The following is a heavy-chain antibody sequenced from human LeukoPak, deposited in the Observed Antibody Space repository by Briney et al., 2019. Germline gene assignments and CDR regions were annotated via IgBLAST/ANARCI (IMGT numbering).Heavy chain of an antibody. V-gene: IGHV3-48*02. Sequence: GGSLRLSCAASGFTFRSYSMNWVRQAPGKGLEWVSYITSGSSPIYYADSVKGRFTISRDNAKNSLYLQMNSLRDEDTAVYYCARRAYGDDSFDYWGQGTLVTVS. CDR3: ARRAYGDDSFDY. D-gene: IGHD4-17*01. J-gene: IGHJ4*02. CDR1: GFTFRSYS. CDR2: ITSGSSPI.